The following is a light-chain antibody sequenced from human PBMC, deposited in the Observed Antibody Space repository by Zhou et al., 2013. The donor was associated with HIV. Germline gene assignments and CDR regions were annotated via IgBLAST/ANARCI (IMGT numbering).Light chain of an antibody. CDR3: QSYDSSLSGYV. CDR2: GNS. CDR1: SSNIGAGYD. Sequence: QSVLTQPPSVSGAPGQRVTISCTGSSSNIGAGYDVHWYQQLPGTAPKLLIYGNSNRPSGVPDRFSGSKFGTSASLAITGLQAEDEADYYCQSYDSSLSGYVFGTGTEVTVL. V-gene: IGLV1-40*01. J-gene: IGLJ1*01.